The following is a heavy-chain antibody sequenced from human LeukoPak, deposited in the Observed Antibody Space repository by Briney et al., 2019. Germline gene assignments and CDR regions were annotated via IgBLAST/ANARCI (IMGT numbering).Heavy chain of an antibody. D-gene: IGHD3-22*01. Sequence: GGSLRLSCAASGFRFSDYYMRWIRQAPGKGLGWVSYISTSSSTIYYADSVKGRFTISRDNAKNSLYLQMNSLRAEDTAVYYCARGPYSYDSSGAFDIWGQGTMVTVSS. CDR2: ISTSSSTI. CDR1: GFRFSDYY. J-gene: IGHJ3*02. CDR3: ARGPYSYDSSGAFDI. V-gene: IGHV3-11*04.